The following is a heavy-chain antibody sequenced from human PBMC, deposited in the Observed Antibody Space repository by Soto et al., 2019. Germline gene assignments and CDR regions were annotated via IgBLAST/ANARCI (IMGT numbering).Heavy chain of an antibody. D-gene: IGHD2-15*01. CDR1: GFTFDDYA. Sequence: GGSLRLSCAASGFTFDDYAMHWVRQAPGKGLEWVSGISWNSGSIGYADSVKGRFTISRDNAKNSLYLQMNRLRAEDTALYYCAKDRGVGLKRAFDIWGQGTMVTVSS. V-gene: IGHV3-9*01. CDR2: ISWNSGSI. J-gene: IGHJ3*02. CDR3: AKDRGVGLKRAFDI.